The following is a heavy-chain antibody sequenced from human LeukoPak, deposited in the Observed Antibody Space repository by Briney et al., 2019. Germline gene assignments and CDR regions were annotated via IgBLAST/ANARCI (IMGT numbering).Heavy chain of an antibody. Sequence: SVKVSCKASGGTXSSYAISGVRQAPGQGLEWMGGIITIFGTANYAQKFQGRVTITADESTSTAYMELSSLRSEDTAVYYCASNILTGYPHYYYYGMDVWGQGTTVTVSS. CDR3: ASNILTGYPHYYYYGMDV. CDR1: GGTXSSYA. D-gene: IGHD3-9*01. CDR2: IITIFGTA. J-gene: IGHJ6*02. V-gene: IGHV1-69*13.